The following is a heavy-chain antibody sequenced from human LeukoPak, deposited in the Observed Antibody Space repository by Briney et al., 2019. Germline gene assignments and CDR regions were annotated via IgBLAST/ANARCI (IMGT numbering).Heavy chain of an antibody. V-gene: IGHV5-51*01. J-gene: IGHJ4*02. CDR3: ARQRPFFSGPYFDY. CDR2: IFPADSDT. D-gene: IGHD2-8*02. CDR1: GYSFSSFW. Sequence: GESLKISCKGSGYSFSSFWIAWVRQMPGKGLECMGIIFPADSDTRYSPSFQGQVTISADKSISTAYLQWSSLKASDTAMYYCARQRPFFSGPYFDYWSQGTLVTVSS.